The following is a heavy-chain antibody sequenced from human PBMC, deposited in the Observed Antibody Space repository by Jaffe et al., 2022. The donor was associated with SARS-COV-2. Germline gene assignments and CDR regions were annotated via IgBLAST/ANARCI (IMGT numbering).Heavy chain of an antibody. CDR2: ISYDGSNK. V-gene: IGHV3-30*04. CDR3: ARRNDYVWGSYRAFEPYYYYYYMDV. J-gene: IGHJ6*03. D-gene: IGHD3-16*02. CDR1: GFTFSSYA. Sequence: QVQLVESGGGVVQPGRSLRLSCAASGFTFSSYAMHWVRQAPGKGLEWVAVISYDGSNKYYADSVKGRFTISRDNSKNTLYLQMNSLRAEDTAVYYCARRNDYVWGSYRAFEPYYYYYYMDVWGKGTTVTVSS.